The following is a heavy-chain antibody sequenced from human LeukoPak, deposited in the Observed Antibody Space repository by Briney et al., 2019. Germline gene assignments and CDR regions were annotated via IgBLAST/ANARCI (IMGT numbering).Heavy chain of an antibody. D-gene: IGHD5-24*01. CDR1: GGSISSSSYY. CDR3: AGLIQLWPIDS. V-gene: IGHV4-39*01. CDR2: IYYSGST. Sequence: PSETLSLTCTVSGGSISSSSYYWGWMRQPPGKGLEWIGSIYYSGSTYYNPSLKSRVTISVDTSKNQFSLKLSSVTAADTAVYYCAGLIQLWPIDSWGQGTLVIVSS. J-gene: IGHJ4*02.